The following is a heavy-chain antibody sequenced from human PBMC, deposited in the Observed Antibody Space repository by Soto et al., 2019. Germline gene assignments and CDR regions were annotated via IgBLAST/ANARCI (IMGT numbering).Heavy chain of an antibody. D-gene: IGHD5-18*01. CDR2: ISYDGSNK. Sequence: GGSLRLSCAASGFTFSSYGMHWVRQAPGKGLEWVAVISYDGSNKYYADSVKGRFTISRDNSKNTLYLQMNSLRAEDTAVYYCAKDRGGYSYGFDYWGQGTLVTVS. CDR3: AKDRGGYSYGFDY. J-gene: IGHJ4*02. V-gene: IGHV3-30*18. CDR1: GFTFSSYG.